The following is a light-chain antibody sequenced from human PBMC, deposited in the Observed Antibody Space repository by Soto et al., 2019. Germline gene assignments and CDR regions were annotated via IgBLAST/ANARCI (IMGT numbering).Light chain of an antibody. J-gene: IGLJ1*01. CDR2: EVS. CDR3: SAYTSNNTPYG. CDR1: SSDVGGYNY. Sequence: QSALTQPASVSGSPGQSITISCTGTSSDVGGYNYVSWYQQHPGKAPKLMIYEVSNRPSGVSNRFSGSKSGNTASLTISGLQAEDEADYWGSAYTSNNTPYGVGPWTKVTVL. V-gene: IGLV2-14*01.